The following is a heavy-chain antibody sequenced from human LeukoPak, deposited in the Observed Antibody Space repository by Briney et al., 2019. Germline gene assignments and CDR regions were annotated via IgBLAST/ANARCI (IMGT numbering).Heavy chain of an antibody. CDR2: ISSSSSYI. Sequence: SCKVSGYTLTELSMNWFRQAPGKGLEWVSSISSSSSYIYYADSVKGRFTISRDNAKKSLYLQMNSLRAEDTAVYYCARDMSGGAFDIWGQGTMVTVSS. D-gene: IGHD1-26*01. V-gene: IGHV3-21*01. CDR3: ARDMSGGAFDI. J-gene: IGHJ3*02. CDR1: GYTLTELS.